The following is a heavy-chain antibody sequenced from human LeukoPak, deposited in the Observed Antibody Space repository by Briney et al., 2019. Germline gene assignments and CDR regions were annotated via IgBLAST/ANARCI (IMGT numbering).Heavy chain of an antibody. V-gene: IGHV4-30-2*01. CDR1: GGSISSGGYY. CDR2: IYHSGST. Sequence: PSQTLSLTCTVSGGSISSGGYYWRWIRQPPGKGLEWIGYIYHSGSTYYNPSLKSRVTISLDRSKNQFSLRLSSVTAADTAVYYCYYMDVWGKGTTVTVSS. J-gene: IGHJ6*03. CDR3: YYMDV.